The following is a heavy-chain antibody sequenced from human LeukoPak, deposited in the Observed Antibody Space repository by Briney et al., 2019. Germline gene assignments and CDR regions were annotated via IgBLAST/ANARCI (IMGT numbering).Heavy chain of an antibody. CDR1: GYTFTSYA. V-gene: IGHV1-3*01. CDR2: INAGDGNT. Sequence: ASVKVSCKASGYTFTSYAMHWVRQAPGQRLEWMGWINAGDGNTKYSQKFQGRVTITRDTSASTAYMELSSLRSEDTAVYYCARDSGQWWYHHTDYWGQGTLVTVSS. D-gene: IGHD2-15*01. CDR3: ARDSGQWWYHHTDY. J-gene: IGHJ4*02.